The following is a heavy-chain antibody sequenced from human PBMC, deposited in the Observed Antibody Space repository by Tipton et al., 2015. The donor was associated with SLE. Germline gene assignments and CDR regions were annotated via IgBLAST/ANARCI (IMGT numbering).Heavy chain of an antibody. CDR2: IDPDGSRT. Sequence: GSLRLSCTASSSTFSSYWMHWVRQVPGEGLVWVSEIDPDGSRTNYADYVEGRFTISRDNAKNTLSLQMNSLRVDDTGVYYCASLSAPSDYWGQGTLVTVSS. V-gene: IGHV3-74*01. J-gene: IGHJ4*02. CDR3: ASLSAPSDY. CDR1: SSTFSSYW.